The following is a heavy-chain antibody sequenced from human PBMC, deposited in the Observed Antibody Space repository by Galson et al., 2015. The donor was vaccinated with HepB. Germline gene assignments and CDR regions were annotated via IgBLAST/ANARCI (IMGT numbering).Heavy chain of an antibody. CDR1: GFTFNGYG. D-gene: IGHD3-9*01. J-gene: IGHJ4*02. Sequence: SLRLSCAASGFTFNGYGMNWVRQAPGKGLEWLSYISSSSSTTIYYADAVKGRFTISRDNAKSSLYLQMNSLRAEDTAVYYCARERGSIFSQLFYFDYWGQGALVTVAS. CDR3: ARERGSIFSQLFYFDY. CDR2: ISSSSSTTI. V-gene: IGHV3-48*03.